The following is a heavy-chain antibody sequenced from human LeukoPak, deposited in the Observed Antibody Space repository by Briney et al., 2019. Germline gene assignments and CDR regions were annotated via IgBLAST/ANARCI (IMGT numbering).Heavy chain of an antibody. CDR2: IYYSGST. CDR1: GGSISSSSYY. D-gene: IGHD3-10*01. J-gene: IGHJ6*03. V-gene: IGHV4-39*07. CDR3: AREGGSGSYYRSRHYYYMDV. Sequence: SETLSLTCTVSGGSISSSSYYWGWIRQPPGKGLEWIGSIYYSGSTNYKPSLKSRVTISVDTSKNQFSLKLSSVTAADTAVYYCAREGGSGSYYRSRHYYYMDVWGKGTTVTVSS.